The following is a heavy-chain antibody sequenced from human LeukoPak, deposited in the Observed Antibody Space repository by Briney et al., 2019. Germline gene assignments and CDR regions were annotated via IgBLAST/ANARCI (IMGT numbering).Heavy chain of an antibody. J-gene: IGHJ4*02. CDR2: INWNGGST. D-gene: IGHD3-10*01. CDR3: VRSRDYYGSGSFDY. V-gene: IGHV3-20*04. CDR1: GFTFDDYG. Sequence: PGGSLRLSCAASGFTFDDYGMSWVRQAPGKGLEWVSGINWNGGSTGYADSVKGRFTISRDNAKNSLYLQMNSLRAEDTALYYCVRSRDYYGSGSFDYWGQGTLVTVSS.